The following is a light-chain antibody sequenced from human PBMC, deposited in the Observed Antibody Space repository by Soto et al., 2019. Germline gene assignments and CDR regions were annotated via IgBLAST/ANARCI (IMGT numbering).Light chain of an antibody. CDR2: DVS. Sequence: ALTQPASVSGSPGQSITISCTGTSSDVGGYNYVSWYQQHPGKAPKVMIYDVSNRPSGVSNRFSGSKSGNTASLSISGLQAEDEADYYCSSYTSRSTYVFGTATKVTVL. V-gene: IGLV2-14*01. J-gene: IGLJ1*01. CDR3: SSYTSRSTYV. CDR1: SSDVGGYNY.